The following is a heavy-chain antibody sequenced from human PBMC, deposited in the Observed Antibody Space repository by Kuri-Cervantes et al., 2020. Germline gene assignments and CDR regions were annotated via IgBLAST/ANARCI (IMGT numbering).Heavy chain of an antibody. CDR3: ARGGYNTPFDY. CDR2: IHANGGST. CDR1: GFTFSTYS. D-gene: IGHD5-24*01. Sequence: GESLKISCAASGFTFSTYSMTWVRQAPGKGLEWVSNIHANGGSTYFADSVKGRFTISRDNSKDSLCLQMNSLGVDDTAVYYCARGGYNTPFDYWGQGTLVTVSS. V-gene: IGHV3-23*01. J-gene: IGHJ4*02.